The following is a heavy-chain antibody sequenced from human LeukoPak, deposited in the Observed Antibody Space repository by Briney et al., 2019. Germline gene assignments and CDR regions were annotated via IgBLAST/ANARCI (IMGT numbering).Heavy chain of an antibody. CDR3: ARPYCSGGSCYSGMWYYYYGMDV. CDR2: ISPNSGGT. CDR1: GYTFTGYY. J-gene: IGHJ6*02. D-gene: IGHD2-15*01. Sequence: GASVKVSCKASGYTFTGYYMHWVRQAPGQGLEWMGWISPNSGGTNYAQKFQGRVTMTRDTSISTAYMELSRLRSDDTAVYYCARPYCSGGSCYSGMWYYYYGMDVWGQGTTVTVSS. V-gene: IGHV1-2*02.